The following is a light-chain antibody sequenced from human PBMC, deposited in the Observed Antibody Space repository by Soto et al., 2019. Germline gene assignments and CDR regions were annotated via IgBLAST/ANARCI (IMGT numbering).Light chain of an antibody. Sequence: IQMTQSPSTLSASVGDTVTITCRASQSISVSLAWYQQKPGKAPNLLIYDASTLQGGVPSRFSGSGSGTEFTLTVTRLQPEDFATSFCQQYDKYSTFGHGTKVDVK. CDR1: QSISVS. CDR3: QQYDKYST. J-gene: IGKJ1*01. CDR2: DAS. V-gene: IGKV1-5*01.